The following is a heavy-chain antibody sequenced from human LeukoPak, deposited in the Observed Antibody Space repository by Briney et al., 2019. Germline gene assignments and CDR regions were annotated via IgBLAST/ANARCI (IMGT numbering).Heavy chain of an antibody. V-gene: IGHV1-18*01. CDR1: GYTFTSYG. Sequence: ASVKVSCKASGYTFTSYGISWVRQAPGQGLEWMGWISAYNGNTNYAQKLQGRVTMTTDTSTSTAYMELRSLRSDDTAVYYCARQYIVVVTAIRAQNWFDPWGRGTLVTVSS. J-gene: IGHJ5*02. CDR3: ARQYIVVVTAIRAQNWFDP. CDR2: ISAYNGNT. D-gene: IGHD2-21*02.